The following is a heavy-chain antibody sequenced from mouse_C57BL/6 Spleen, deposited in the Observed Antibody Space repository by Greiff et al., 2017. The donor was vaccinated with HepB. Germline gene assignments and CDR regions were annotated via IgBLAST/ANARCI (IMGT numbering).Heavy chain of an antibody. D-gene: IGHD1-1*01. V-gene: IGHV1-69*01. CDR3: ARSHITTVVGFDV. CDR2: IDPSDSYT. CDR1: GYTFTSYW. Sequence: QVQLKQPGAELVMPGASVKLSCKASGYTFTSYWMHWVKQRPGQGLEWIGEIDPSDSYTNYNQKFKGKSTLTVDKSSSTAYMQLSSLTSEDSAVYYCARSHITTVVGFDVWGTGTTVTVSS. J-gene: IGHJ1*03.